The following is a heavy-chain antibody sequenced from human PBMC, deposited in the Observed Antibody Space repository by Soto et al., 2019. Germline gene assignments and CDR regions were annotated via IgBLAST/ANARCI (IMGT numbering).Heavy chain of an antibody. CDR3: ARGILGDFWSGYMDV. D-gene: IGHD3-3*01. CDR2: IYYSGST. CDR1: GGSISSYY. V-gene: IGHV4-59*01. J-gene: IGHJ6*03. Sequence: PSETLSLTCTVSGGSISSYYWSWIRQPPGKGLEWIGYIYYSGSTNYNPSLKSRVTISVDTSKNQFSLKLSSVTDADTAVYYCARGILGDFWSGYMDVWGKGTTVT.